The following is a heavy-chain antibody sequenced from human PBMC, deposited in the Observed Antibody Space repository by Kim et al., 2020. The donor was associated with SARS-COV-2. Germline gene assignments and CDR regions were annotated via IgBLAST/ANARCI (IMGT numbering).Heavy chain of an antibody. CDR1: GFTFSGSA. V-gene: IGHV3-73*01. CDR3: TRLTGIAVAGTEVVTWFDP. J-gene: IGHJ5*02. Sequence: GGSLRLSCAASGFTFSGSAMHWVRQASGKGLEWVGRIRSKANNYATTYTASVKGRFTISRDDSKNTAYLQMNSLKTEDTAVYYCTRLTGIAVAGTEVVTWFDPWGQGTLVTVSS. D-gene: IGHD6-19*01. CDR2: IRSKANNYAT.